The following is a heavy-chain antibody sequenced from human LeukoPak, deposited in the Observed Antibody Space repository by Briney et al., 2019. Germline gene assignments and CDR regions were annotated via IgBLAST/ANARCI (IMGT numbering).Heavy chain of an antibody. CDR1: GYTFTSYD. CDR3: ARGYSGRPGYYYYYYMDV. CDR2: MNPNSGNT. D-gene: IGHD1-26*01. V-gene: IGHV1-8*01. Sequence: GASVKVSCKASGYTFTSYDINWVRQATGQGLEWMGWMNPNSGNTGYAQKFQGRVTMTRNTSISTAYMELSRLRSDDTAVYYCARGYSGRPGYYYYYYMDVWGKGTTVTVSS. J-gene: IGHJ6*03.